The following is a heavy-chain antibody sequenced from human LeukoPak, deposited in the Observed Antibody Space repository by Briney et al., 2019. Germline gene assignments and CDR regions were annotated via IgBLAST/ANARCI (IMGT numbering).Heavy chain of an antibody. CDR2: IWYDGSKK. Sequence: GGSLRLSCGASGFTFRSYGMHWVRQAPGKGLEWVAVIWYDGSKKYYADSVKGRFTISRDNSKNTLYLQMNSLRAEDTAVYYRAKVMYSSSWDQMDVWGKGTTVSVSS. D-gene: IGHD2-2*01. J-gene: IGHJ6*04. V-gene: IGHV3-33*06. CDR1: GFTFRSYG. CDR3: AKVMYSSSWDQMDV.